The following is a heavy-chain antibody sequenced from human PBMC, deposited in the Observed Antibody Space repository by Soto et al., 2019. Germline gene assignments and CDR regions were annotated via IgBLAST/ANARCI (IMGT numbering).Heavy chain of an antibody. CDR1: GGSISSFY. Sequence: SETLSLTCTVSGGSISSFYWSWIRQPPGKGLEWIGYVHDSWGSHYNPSLKSRVAISLDTSKSQFSLKLTSVTATDTAVYYCARVSPYGSGSDYYGMDVWGQGTTVTVSS. J-gene: IGHJ6*02. D-gene: IGHD3-10*01. V-gene: IGHV4-59*08. CDR2: VHDSWGS. CDR3: ARVSPYGSGSDYYGMDV.